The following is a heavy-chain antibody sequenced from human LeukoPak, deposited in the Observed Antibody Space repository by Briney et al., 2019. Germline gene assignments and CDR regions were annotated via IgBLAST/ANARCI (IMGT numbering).Heavy chain of an antibody. CDR2: ISSSSSTI. D-gene: IGHD3-10*01. Sequence: PGRSLRLSCAASGFTFSSYSMNWVRQAPGKGLEWVSYISSSSSTIYYADSVKGRFTISRDNAKNSLYLQMNSLRAEDTAVYYCAREPRGSAGTPFDYWGQGTLVTVSS. CDR3: AREPRGSAGTPFDY. CDR1: GFTFSSYS. V-gene: IGHV3-48*04. J-gene: IGHJ4*02.